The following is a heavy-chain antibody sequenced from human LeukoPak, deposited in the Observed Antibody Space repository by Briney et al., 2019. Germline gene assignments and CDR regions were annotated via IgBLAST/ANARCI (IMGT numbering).Heavy chain of an antibody. CDR2: IYYSGST. J-gene: IGHJ4*02. Sequence: SETLSLTCTVSGGSISSYYWSWIRQPPGKGLEWIGYIYYSGSTNYNPSLKSRVTISVDTSKNQFSLKLSSVTAADTAVYYCALQARKWESFDYWGQGTLVTVSS. D-gene: IGHD1-26*01. V-gene: IGHV4-59*01. CDR1: GGSISSYY. CDR3: ALQARKWESFDY.